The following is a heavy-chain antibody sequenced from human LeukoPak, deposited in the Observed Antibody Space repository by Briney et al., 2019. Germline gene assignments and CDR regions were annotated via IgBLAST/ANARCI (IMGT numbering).Heavy chain of an antibody. D-gene: IGHD3-22*01. CDR1: GFTFSNAW. Sequence: GGSLRLSCAASGFTFSNAWMSWVRQAPGKGLEWVSAISGSGGSTYYADSVKGRFTISRDNSKNTLYLQMNSLRAEDTAVYYCAKGLLLQYYFDYWGQGTLVTVSS. CDR3: AKGLLLQYYFDY. V-gene: IGHV3-23*01. CDR2: ISGSGGST. J-gene: IGHJ4*02.